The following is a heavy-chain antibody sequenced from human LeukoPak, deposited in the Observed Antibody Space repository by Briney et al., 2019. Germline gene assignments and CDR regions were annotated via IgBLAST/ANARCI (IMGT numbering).Heavy chain of an antibody. J-gene: IGHJ6*02. CDR2: IKQDGSEK. CDR1: GFTFSSYW. Sequence: GGSLRLSCAASGFTFSSYWMSWVRQAPGKGLEWVAHIKQDGSEKYYVDSVKGRFTISRDNAKNSLYLQMNSLRAEDTAVYYCARDQLELLRGGYYYGMDVWGQGTTVTVSS. V-gene: IGHV3-7*01. CDR3: ARDQLELLRGGYYYGMDV. D-gene: IGHD1-7*01.